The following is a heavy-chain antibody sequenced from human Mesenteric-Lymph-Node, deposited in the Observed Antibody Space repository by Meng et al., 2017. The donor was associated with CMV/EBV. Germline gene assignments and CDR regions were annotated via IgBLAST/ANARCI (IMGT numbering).Heavy chain of an antibody. CDR1: GYIFTSYV. CDR3: ARASGGLYQFDY. CDR2: INAGNGNT. D-gene: IGHD3-16*02. J-gene: IGHJ4*02. Sequence: CNASGYIFTSYVIHWVRQAPGQRLEWMGWINAGNGNTRSSQKLQGRVTITRDTSASTAYMELSSLRSEDTAVYYCARASGGLYQFDYWGQGTLVTVSS. V-gene: IGHV1-3*01.